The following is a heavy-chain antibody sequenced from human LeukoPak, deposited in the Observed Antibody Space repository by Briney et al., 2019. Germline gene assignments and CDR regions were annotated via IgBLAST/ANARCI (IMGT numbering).Heavy chain of an antibody. CDR1: GGSISSYY. CDR2: IYANGGT. J-gene: IGHJ1*01. CDR3: ARDFTRNSYAVAEFFHP. D-gene: IGHD5-18*01. Sequence: SETLSLTCTVSGGSISSYYWSWIRHPPGKGLEWIGRIYANGGTNYNPSLRSRVSMSVDTSKNQFSPKLTSVTAADTAIYYCARDFTRNSYAVAEFFHPWGKGTLVSVSS. V-gene: IGHV4-4*07.